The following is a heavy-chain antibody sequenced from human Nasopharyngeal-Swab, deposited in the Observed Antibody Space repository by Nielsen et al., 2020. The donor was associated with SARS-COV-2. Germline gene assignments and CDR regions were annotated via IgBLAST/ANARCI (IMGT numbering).Heavy chain of an antibody. CDR2: IIPIFGTA. D-gene: IGHD5-12*01. J-gene: IGHJ4*02. Sequence: LAGLETGLGIAWLGGIIPIFGTANYAQKFQGRVTITADESTSTAYMELSSLRSEDTAVYYCARDQRRGYSGYDHTYFDYWGQGTLVTVSS. CDR3: ARDQRRGYSGYDHTYFDY. V-gene: IGHV1-69*01.